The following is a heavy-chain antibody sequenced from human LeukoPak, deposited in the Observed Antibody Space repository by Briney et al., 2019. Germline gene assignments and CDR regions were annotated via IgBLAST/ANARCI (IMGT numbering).Heavy chain of an antibody. D-gene: IGHD4-17*01. CDR2: IIVGSGAT. CDR1: GYTFTSYY. V-gene: IGHV1-58*02. Sequence: SVKVSCKASGYTFTSYYMHWVRQARGQRLEWIGWIIVGSGATNYAQSLQGRFTITRDMSTNTAYMELSSLGSEDSAVYYCAAELYGVYTDCCTFHLWGQGTLVTVSS. J-gene: IGHJ3*01. CDR3: AAELYGVYTDCCTFHL.